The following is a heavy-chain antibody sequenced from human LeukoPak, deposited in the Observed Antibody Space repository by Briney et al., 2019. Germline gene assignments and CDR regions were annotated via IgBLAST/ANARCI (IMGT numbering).Heavy chain of an antibody. CDR1: GFTFSSYG. J-gene: IGHJ4*02. D-gene: IGHD3-3*01. CDR3: AKDATYYDFWSGYYPDY. V-gene: IGHV3-30*02. CDR2: IRYDGSNK. Sequence: GGSLRLSCAASGFTFSSYGMHWVRQAPGKGLEWVAFIRYDGSNKYYADSVKGRFTISRDNSKNTLYVQMNSLRAEDTAVYYCAKDATYYDFWSGYYPDYWGQGTLVTVSS.